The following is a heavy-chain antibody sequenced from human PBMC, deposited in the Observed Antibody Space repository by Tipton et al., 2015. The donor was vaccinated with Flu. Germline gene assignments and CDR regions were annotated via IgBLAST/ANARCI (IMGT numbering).Heavy chain of an antibody. CDR1: GFTFDDYA. J-gene: IGHJ3*02. Sequence: QLVQSGGGLVQPGRSLRISCAASGFTFDDYAMHWVRQAPGKGLEWVSGISWNSDYRGYADSVKGRFTISRDNAKNSLYLQMNSLRAEDTALYYCAKPKRTSTVDDAFDIWGQGTMVTVSS. CDR3: AKPKRTSTVDDAFDI. D-gene: IGHD4-23*01. CDR2: ISWNSDYR. V-gene: IGHV3-9*01.